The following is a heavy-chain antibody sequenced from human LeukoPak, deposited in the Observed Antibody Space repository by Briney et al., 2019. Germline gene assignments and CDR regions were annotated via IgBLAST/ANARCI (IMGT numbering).Heavy chain of an antibody. CDR3: AGKAAAYYFVY. V-gene: IGHV3-30*02. D-gene: IGHD2-2*01. J-gene: IGHJ4*02. Sequence: AGGSLRLSCAASGFSFSTHGMHWVRQAPGKGLEWVTFMQYDGSEEYYADSVKGRFTISRDNSKNTLYLQMDSLRGEDTAVYYCAGKAAAYYFVYWGQGTLVTVSS. CDR2: MQYDGSEE. CDR1: GFSFSTHG.